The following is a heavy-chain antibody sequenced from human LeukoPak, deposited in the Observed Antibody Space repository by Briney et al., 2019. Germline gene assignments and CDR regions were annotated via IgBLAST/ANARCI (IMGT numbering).Heavy chain of an antibody. CDR3: ARSLIPPTYSGNYVFYYYGMDV. CDR1: GYTFTSYD. CDR2: MNPNSGNT. V-gene: IGHV1-8*03. D-gene: IGHD1-26*01. J-gene: IGHJ6*02. Sequence: GASVKVSCKASGYTFTSYDINWVRQATGQGLEWMGWMNPNSGNTGYAQKFQGRVTITRNTSISTAYMELSSLRSEDTAVYYCARSLIPPTYSGNYVFYYYGMDVWGQGTTVTVSS.